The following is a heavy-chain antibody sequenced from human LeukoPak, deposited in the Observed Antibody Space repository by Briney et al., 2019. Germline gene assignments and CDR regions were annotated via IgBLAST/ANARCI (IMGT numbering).Heavy chain of an antibody. CDR2: ISAYNGNT. CDR1: GYTFTSYG. Sequence: ASVKVSFKASGYTFTSYGISWVRQAPGQGLEWMGWISAYNGNTNYAQKLQGRVTMTTDTSTSTAYMELRSLRSDDTAVYYCARDYFRSVLLWFGESPLDYWGQGTLVTVSS. J-gene: IGHJ4*02. V-gene: IGHV1-18*01. D-gene: IGHD3-10*01. CDR3: ARDYFRSVLLWFGESPLDY.